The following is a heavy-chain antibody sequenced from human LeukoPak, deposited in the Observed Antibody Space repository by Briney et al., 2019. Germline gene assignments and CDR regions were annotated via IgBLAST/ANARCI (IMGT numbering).Heavy chain of an antibody. Sequence: GESLKVSCKSSAYIFTSYWIGWVRQMPGKGLEWMGIIYPGDSDTRYSPSFQGQVTISADKSISTAYLQWSSLKASDTAMYYCARTYYYDSSGSPGDYWGQGTLVTVSS. CDR3: ARTYYYDSSGSPGDY. V-gene: IGHV5-51*01. CDR2: IYPGDSDT. D-gene: IGHD3-22*01. CDR1: AYIFTSYW. J-gene: IGHJ4*02.